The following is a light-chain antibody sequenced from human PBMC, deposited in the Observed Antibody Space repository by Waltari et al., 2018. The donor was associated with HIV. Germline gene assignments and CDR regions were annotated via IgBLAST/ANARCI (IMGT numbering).Light chain of an antibody. CDR3: MLFFRTSYL. CDR2: SST. Sequence: QTVVTQEPSLTVSPGGTITLTCSSATGPVGNGHYVNWFQQKPGQPPRPLIYSSTRRHPLTPERFSGSLVGDRAALTLSNVWPEVQADYYCMLFFRTSYLFGGGTKVTVL. J-gene: IGLJ2*01. CDR1: TGPVGNGHY. V-gene: IGLV7-43*01.